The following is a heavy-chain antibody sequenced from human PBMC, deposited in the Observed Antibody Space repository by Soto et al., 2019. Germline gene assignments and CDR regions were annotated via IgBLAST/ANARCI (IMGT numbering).Heavy chain of an antibody. Sequence: QVQLQESGPGLVKPSETLSLTCTVSGGSVSSGSYYWSWIRQPPGKGLEWIGYIYYSGSTNYNPSLKSRVTISVDTSRNQFSMKLRSVTAADTAVYYCAVAGSGSYSYAEYFQHWGQGTLVTVSS. CDR3: AVAGSGSYSYAEYFQH. CDR2: IYYSGST. CDR1: GGSVSSGSYY. J-gene: IGHJ1*01. D-gene: IGHD3-10*01. V-gene: IGHV4-61*01.